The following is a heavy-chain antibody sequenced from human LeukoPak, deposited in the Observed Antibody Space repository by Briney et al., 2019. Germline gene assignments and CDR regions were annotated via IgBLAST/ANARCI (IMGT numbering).Heavy chain of an antibody. Sequence: GGSLRLSCAASGFTVSSNYMSWVRQAPGKGLEWVSVIYSGGSTYYADSVKGRFTISRDNSKNTLYLQMNSLRAEDTAVYYCAGATGTTHDAFDIWGQGTMVTVSS. CDR3: AGATGTTHDAFDI. CDR2: IYSGGST. V-gene: IGHV3-53*01. CDR1: GFTVSSNY. J-gene: IGHJ3*02. D-gene: IGHD1-1*01.